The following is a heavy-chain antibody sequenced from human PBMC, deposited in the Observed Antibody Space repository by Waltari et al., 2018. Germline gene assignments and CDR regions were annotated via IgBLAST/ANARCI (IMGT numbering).Heavy chain of an antibody. CDR2: INHSGST. Sequence: QVQLQQWGAGLLKPSETLSLTCAVYGGSFSGYYWSWIRQPPGKGLEWIGEINHSGSTNSNPSLKSRVTISVDTSKNQFSLKLSSVTAADTAVYYCARTRRRDIVVVPAAWNWFDPWGQGTLVTVSS. CDR1: GGSFSGYY. V-gene: IGHV4-34*01. CDR3: ARTRRRDIVVVPAAWNWFDP. D-gene: IGHD2-2*01. J-gene: IGHJ5*02.